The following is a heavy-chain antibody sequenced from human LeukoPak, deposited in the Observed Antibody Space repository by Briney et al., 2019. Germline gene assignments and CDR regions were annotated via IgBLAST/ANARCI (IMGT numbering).Heavy chain of an antibody. V-gene: IGHV4-59*12. D-gene: IGHD6-13*01. J-gene: IGHJ5*02. Sequence: SETLSLTCTVSGGSISSYYWSWIRQPPGKGLEWIGYIYYSGSTNYNPSLKSRVTISLDTSKNQFSLKLSSVTAADTAVYYCARGISWYRLYNWFDPWGQGTLVTVSS. CDR2: IYYSGST. CDR3: ARGISWYRLYNWFDP. CDR1: GGSISSYY.